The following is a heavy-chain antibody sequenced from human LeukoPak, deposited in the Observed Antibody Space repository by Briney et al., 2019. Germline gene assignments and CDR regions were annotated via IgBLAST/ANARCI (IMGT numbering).Heavy chain of an antibody. CDR3: AREVFDYGGNHFDY. Sequence: PGRSLRLSCAASGFTFSSYGMHWVRQAPGKGLEWAAFIRFDGRNKYYADSVKGRFTISRDNSKNTLYVQMNSLRAEDTAVYYCAREVFDYGGNHFDYWGQGTLVTVSS. J-gene: IGHJ4*02. CDR1: GFTFSSYG. CDR2: IRFDGRNK. V-gene: IGHV3-33*01. D-gene: IGHD4-23*01.